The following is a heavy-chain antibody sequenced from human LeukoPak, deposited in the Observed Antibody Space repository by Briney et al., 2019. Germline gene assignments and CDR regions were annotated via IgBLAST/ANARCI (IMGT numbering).Heavy chain of an antibody. CDR2: MWYDGRNK. V-gene: IGHV3-33*01. CDR3: VRVSPEDYFDY. J-gene: IGHJ4*02. Sequence: PGGSLRLSCAASGFTFNSYGMHWVRQAPGKGLEWVAVMWYDGRNKYYADSVKGRFTISRDNSKNTLYLQMNSLRTEDTAVFYCVRVSPEDYFDYWGQGTLVTVSS. CDR1: GFTFNSYG. D-gene: IGHD3-3*02.